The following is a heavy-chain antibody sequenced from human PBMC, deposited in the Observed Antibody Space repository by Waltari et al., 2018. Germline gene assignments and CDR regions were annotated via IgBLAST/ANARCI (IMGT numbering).Heavy chain of an antibody. Sequence: QVQLVESGGGLVRPGGSLRLSCAASGFTFSAYSLTWIRQAPGKGLEVISYISGSDTNIYYADTVKGRFTISRDNAKNSLFLNMNSLRAEDTGVYFCARVGPGTLDCWGQGSLVTVSP. V-gene: IGHV3-11*04. CDR1: GFTFSAYS. CDR2: ISGSDTNI. J-gene: IGHJ4*02. CDR3: ARVGPGTLDC. D-gene: IGHD1-26*01.